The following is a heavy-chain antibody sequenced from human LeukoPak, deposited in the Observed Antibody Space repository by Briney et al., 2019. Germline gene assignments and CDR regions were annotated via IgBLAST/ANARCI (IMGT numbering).Heavy chain of an antibody. D-gene: IGHD6-13*01. J-gene: IGHJ1*01. CDR3: ARARYSSTWGYFQH. CDR1: GFTFSSYE. CDR2: ISSSGTTI. Sequence: PGGSLRLSCAASGFTFSSYEMNWVRQAPGKGLEWVSYISSSGTTIYYADSVKGRFTISRDNAKNSLYLQMNSLRAEDTAVYYCARARYSSTWGYFQHWGQGTLVTVSS. V-gene: IGHV3-48*03.